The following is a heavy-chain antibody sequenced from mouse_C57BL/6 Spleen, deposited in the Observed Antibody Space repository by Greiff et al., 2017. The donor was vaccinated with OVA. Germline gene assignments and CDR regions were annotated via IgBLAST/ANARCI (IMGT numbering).Heavy chain of an antibody. CDR2: IDPSDSYT. CDR3: ARGRLHY. CDR1: GYTFTSYW. Sequence: QVQLQQPGAELVKPGASVKLSCKASGYTFTSYWMQWVKQRPGQGLEWIGEIDPSDSYTNYNQKFKGKATLTVDTSSSTAYMQLSSLTSEDSAVYYCARGRLHYWGQGTTLTVSS. V-gene: IGHV1-50*01. J-gene: IGHJ2*01. D-gene: IGHD2-13*01.